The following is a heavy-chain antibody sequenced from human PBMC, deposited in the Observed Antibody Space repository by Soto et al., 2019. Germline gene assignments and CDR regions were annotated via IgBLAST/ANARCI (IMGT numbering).Heavy chain of an antibody. D-gene: IGHD2-15*01. CDR2: ISPNIGGT. CDR3: GKGRGGEGGGLY. CDR1: GYTFTGYY. V-gene: IGHV1-2*02. Sequence: ASVNISCKASGYTFTGYYIHWVRQAPGQGLEWVGEISPNIGGTRYAQKFKGRVTMTKDTSITTVYMELSNLSPDDTAVYYCGKGRGGEGGGLYWGQGTLVIVSA. J-gene: IGHJ4*02.